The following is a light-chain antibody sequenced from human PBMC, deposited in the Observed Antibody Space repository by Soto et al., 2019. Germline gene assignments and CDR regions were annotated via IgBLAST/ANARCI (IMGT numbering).Light chain of an antibody. CDR2: EAS. CDR3: QQYNGYSTWT. J-gene: IGKJ1*01. V-gene: IGKV1-9*01. Sequence: DIQFTQSPSLLSASIGDRVTITCRASHDISTFLAWYQQKPGKAPKLLIYEASTLQSGVPSRFSGSGSGTEFTLTISSLQPDDFATYYCQQYNGYSTWTFGQGTKVDIK. CDR1: HDISTF.